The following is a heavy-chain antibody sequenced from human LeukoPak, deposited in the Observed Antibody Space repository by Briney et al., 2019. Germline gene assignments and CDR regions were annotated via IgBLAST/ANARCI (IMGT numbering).Heavy chain of an antibody. Sequence: GGSLTLSCAASGFTFSSYAMSWVRQAPGKGLEWVSAISGSGGSTYYADSVKGRFTISRDNSKNTLYLQMNSLRAEDTAVHYCASLGAPTYYFDYWGQGTLVTVSS. CDR2: ISGSGGST. J-gene: IGHJ4*02. CDR3: ASLGAPTYYFDY. CDR1: GFTFSSYA. D-gene: IGHD3-16*01. V-gene: IGHV3-23*01.